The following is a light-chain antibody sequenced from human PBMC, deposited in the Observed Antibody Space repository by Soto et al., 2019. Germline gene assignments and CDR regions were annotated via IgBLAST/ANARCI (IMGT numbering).Light chain of an antibody. CDR2: EVS. J-gene: IGLJ3*02. CDR3: SSYTSSSTWV. V-gene: IGLV2-14*01. CDR1: SSDVGAYNY. Sequence: QSVLTQPASVSGSPGQSITISCTGTSSDVGAYNYVSWYQQHPGKAPKVIIYEVSNRPSGVSNRFSGSKSDNTASLTISGLQAEDEGDYYCSSYTSSSTWVFGGGTKLTVL.